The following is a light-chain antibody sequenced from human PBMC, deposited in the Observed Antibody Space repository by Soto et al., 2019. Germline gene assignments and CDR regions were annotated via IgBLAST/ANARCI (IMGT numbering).Light chain of an antibody. CDR1: SSDVGGYDY. V-gene: IGLV2-14*01. Sequence: QSVLTQPASVSGYLGRSITISCTGTSSDVGGYDYVSWYQHYPRKPPKLIIYAVSNRPSGVSNRFSGSKSGNKASLTVSGLQDEDEASYYCRSYTSITTLVIFGGGTQLNVL. J-gene: IGLJ7*01. CDR3: RSYTSITTLVI. CDR2: AVS.